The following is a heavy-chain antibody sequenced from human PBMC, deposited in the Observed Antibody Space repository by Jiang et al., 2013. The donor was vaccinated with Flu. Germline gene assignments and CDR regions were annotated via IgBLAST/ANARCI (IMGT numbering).Heavy chain of an antibody. CDR1: GYTFSSRK. D-gene: IGHD2-2*01. CDR2: INPSDGSA. CDR3: GKDNTYYASDY. Sequence: QLVESGAEVKKPGASVKLSCKASGYTFSSRKIHWVRQAPGQGLEWVGIINPSDGSARYAQNVQGRVTMIRDTSTNTVYMELSSLRFEDTGVYYCGKDNTYYASDYWGQGTLVTVSS. V-gene: IGHV1-46*01. J-gene: IGHJ4*02.